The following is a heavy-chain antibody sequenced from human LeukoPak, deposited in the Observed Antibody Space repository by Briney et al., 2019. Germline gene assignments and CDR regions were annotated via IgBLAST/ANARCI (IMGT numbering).Heavy chain of an antibody. CDR3: ARDPSNYDFWSGYYTLIFDY. CDR1: GGSISSYY. J-gene: IGHJ4*02. V-gene: IGHV4-4*07. CDR2: IYTSGST. D-gene: IGHD3-3*01. Sequence: SETLSLTCTVSGGSISSYYWSWIRQPAGKGLEWIGRIYTSGSTNYNPSLNSRVTISVDTSKNQFSLKLSSVTAADTAVYYCARDPSNYDFWSGYYTLIFDYWGQGTLVTVSS.